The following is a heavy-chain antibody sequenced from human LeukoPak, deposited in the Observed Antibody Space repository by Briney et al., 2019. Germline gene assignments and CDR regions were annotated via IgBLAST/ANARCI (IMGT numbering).Heavy chain of an antibody. J-gene: IGHJ4*02. CDR1: SFTFSNAW. CDR3: ARGDSSGWYPGDY. D-gene: IGHD6-19*01. V-gene: IGHV3-7*03. Sequence: GGSLRLSCAASSFTFSNAWMNWVRQAPGKGLEWVANIKQDGSEKYYVDSVKGRFTISRDNAKNSLYLQMNSLRAEDTAVYYCARGDSSGWYPGDYWGQGTPVTVSS. CDR2: IKQDGSEK.